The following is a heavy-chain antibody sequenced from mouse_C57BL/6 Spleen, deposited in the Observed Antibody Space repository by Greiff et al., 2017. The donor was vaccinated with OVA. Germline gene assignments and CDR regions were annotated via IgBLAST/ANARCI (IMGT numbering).Heavy chain of an antibody. J-gene: IGHJ1*03. V-gene: IGHV5-17*01. CDR2: ISSGSSTI. CDR1: GFTFSDYG. Sequence: EVQLVQSGGGLVKPGGSLKLSCAASGFTFSDYGMHWVRQDPEKGLEWVAYISSGSSTIYYADTVKGRFTISRDNAKNTLFLQMTSLRSEDTAVYSCARPTVVARDWYFAVWGTGTLVTVS. D-gene: IGHD1-1*01. CDR3: ARPTVVARDWYFAV.